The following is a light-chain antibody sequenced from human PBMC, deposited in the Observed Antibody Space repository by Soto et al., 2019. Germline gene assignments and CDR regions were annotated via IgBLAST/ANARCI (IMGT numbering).Light chain of an antibody. Sequence: DIQMTQSPSSLSASVGDRVTITCRASQGISNYLAWYQQKPGKVPKLLIYAASTLQSGVPSRFSGSGSGTEFTLTISSLQPDDVGVYYCQKYNTAPQTFGHRTKVEIK. J-gene: IGKJ1*01. CDR1: QGISNY. CDR3: QKYNTAPQT. CDR2: AAS. V-gene: IGKV1-27*01.